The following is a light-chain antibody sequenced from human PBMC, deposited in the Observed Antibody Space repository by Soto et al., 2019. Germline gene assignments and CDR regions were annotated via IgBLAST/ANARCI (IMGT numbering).Light chain of an antibody. CDR1: SSDVGGYNY. CDR3: CSYVGRNTYV. V-gene: IGLV2-11*01. Sequence: QSALTQPRSVSGSPGQSVTISCTGTSSDVGGYNYVSWYQPHPAKAPKLIIFDVNKRPSGVPNRFSGSKSGNTASLTISGLRAEDEADYYCCSYVGRNTYVFGAGTKLTVL. J-gene: IGLJ1*01. CDR2: DVN.